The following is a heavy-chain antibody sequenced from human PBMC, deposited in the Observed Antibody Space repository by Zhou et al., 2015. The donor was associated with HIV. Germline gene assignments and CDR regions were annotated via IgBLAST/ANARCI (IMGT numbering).Heavy chain of an antibody. CDR2: ITPLFDIE. D-gene: IGHD5-12*01. CDR1: GGTLSGSD. J-gene: IGHJ5*02. V-gene: IGHV1-69*01. Sequence: VQLVQSGAEVKKPGSSVKVSCKASGGTLSGSDIPWVRQAPGQGLEWMGGITPLFDIEEYAEKFRGRLTITVDESTGAAYMDLRSLRYEDAAVYYCARGTESGGYDRYNWFDPWGQGTLITVSS. CDR3: ARGTESGGYDRYNWFDP.